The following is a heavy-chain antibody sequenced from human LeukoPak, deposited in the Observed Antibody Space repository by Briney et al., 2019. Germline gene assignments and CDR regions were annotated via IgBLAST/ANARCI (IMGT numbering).Heavy chain of an antibody. D-gene: IGHD3-22*01. CDR2: IYYSGST. Sequence: SETLSLLCTVSGGSINSYYWIWIRQPPGKGLDWIGYIYYSGSTNYNPSLKSRVTISVDTSKNQFSLKLSSVTAADTAVYYCARDYYDSSGYYSPYYYYGMDVWGQGTTVTVSS. CDR1: GGSINSYY. V-gene: IGHV4-59*01. CDR3: ARDYYDSSGYYSPYYYYGMDV. J-gene: IGHJ6*02.